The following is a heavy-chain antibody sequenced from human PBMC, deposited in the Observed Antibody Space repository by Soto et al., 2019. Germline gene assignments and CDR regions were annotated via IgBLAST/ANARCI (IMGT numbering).Heavy chain of an antibody. CDR1: GGSISSYY. Sequence: PSETLSLTCTVSGGSISSYYWSWIRQPPGKGLEWIGYIYYSGSTNYNPSLKSRVTISVDTSKNQFSLKLSSVTAADTAVYYCARGRFLYWFDPWGQGTLVTVSS. V-gene: IGHV4-59*01. CDR3: ARGRFLYWFDP. D-gene: IGHD3-3*01. J-gene: IGHJ5*02. CDR2: IYYSGST.